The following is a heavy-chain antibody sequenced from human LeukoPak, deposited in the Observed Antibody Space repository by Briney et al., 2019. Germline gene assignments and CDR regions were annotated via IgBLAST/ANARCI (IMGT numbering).Heavy chain of an antibody. CDR2: IIPIFGTA. CDR3: ARDPDYGGNTGGVLFDY. Sequence: ASVKVSCKASGGTFSSYAISWVRQAPGQGLEWMGGIIPIFGTANYAQKFQGRVTITADESTSTAYMELSSLRSEDTAVYYCARDPDYGGNTGGVLFDYWGQGTLVTVSS. V-gene: IGHV1-69*13. CDR1: GGTFSSYA. J-gene: IGHJ4*02. D-gene: IGHD4-23*01.